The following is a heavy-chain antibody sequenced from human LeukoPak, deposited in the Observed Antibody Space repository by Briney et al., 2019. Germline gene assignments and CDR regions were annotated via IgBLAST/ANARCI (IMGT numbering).Heavy chain of an antibody. CDR1: GFTFSSYG. V-gene: IGHV3-23*01. J-gene: IGHJ4*02. CDR2: IGGRDGST. D-gene: IGHD1-26*01. Sequence: PGGSLRLSCAASGFTFSSYGMSWVRQAPGKGLEWVSAIGGRDGSTYYADSVKGRFTNSRDDSRNTLYLQMNSLRGDDTAVYYCAKDVGKWESLHFFDYWGQGTLVTVSS. CDR3: AKDVGKWESLHFFDY.